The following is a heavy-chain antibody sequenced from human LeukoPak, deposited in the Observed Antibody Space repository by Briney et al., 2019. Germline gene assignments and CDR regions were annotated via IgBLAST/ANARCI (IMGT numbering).Heavy chain of an antibody. CDR2: MNPSSGST. CDR3: ARGTGDWGLHYFAY. J-gene: IGHJ4*02. D-gene: IGHD7-27*01. Sequence: ASVKVSCKPSGFTFTSYYIHWVRQAPGQGLEWMGWMNPSSGSTKFAQKFQGGVSMTRDTSISAAYLDLSSLRFDDTAVYFCARGTGDWGLHYFAYWGQGTLVIVSS. V-gene: IGHV1-2*02. CDR1: GFTFTSYY.